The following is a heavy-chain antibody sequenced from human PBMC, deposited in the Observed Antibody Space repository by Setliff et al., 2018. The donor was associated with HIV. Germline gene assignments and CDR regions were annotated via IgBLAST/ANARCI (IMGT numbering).Heavy chain of an antibody. Sequence: GGSLRLSCAASGFTVSRNYMSWVRQAPGKGLEWVSIIYSDGRTYYADSVKGRFTISRDNSKNVLYLQMNSLRAEDTALYYCARDHKYYDSSDWVVGFDIWGQGTMVTVSS. CDR1: GFTVSRNY. V-gene: IGHV3-66*01. J-gene: IGHJ3*02. CDR2: IYSDGRT. CDR3: ARDHKYYDSSDWVVGFDI. D-gene: IGHD3-22*01.